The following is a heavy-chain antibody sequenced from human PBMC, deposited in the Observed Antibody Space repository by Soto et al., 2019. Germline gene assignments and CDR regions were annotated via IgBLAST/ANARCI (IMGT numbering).Heavy chain of an antibody. D-gene: IGHD2-21*01. CDR1: GYTFTSYD. J-gene: IGHJ6*02. CDR2: MNPNSGNT. CDR3: VVLIESYYYYGMDV. V-gene: IGHV1-8*01. Sequence: QVQLVQSGAEVKKPGASVKVSCKASGYTFTSYDINWVRQATGQGLEWMGWMNPNSGNTGYAQKFQGRVTMTRNTSISTAYMELSSLRSEDTAGYYCVVLIESYYYYGMDVWGQGTTVTVSS.